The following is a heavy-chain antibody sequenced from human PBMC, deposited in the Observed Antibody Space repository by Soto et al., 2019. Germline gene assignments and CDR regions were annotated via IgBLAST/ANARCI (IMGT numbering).Heavy chain of an antibody. CDR1: GGSISSYY. D-gene: IGHD3-10*01. J-gene: IGHJ3*02. CDR3: ARASLWFGELLEFDI. V-gene: IGHV4-59*01. CDR2: IYYSGST. Sequence: LSLTCTVSGGSISSYYWSWIRQPPGKGLEWIGYIYYSGSTNYNPSLKSRVTISVDTSKNQFSLKLSSVAAADTAVYYCARASLWFGELLEFDIWGQGTMVTVSS.